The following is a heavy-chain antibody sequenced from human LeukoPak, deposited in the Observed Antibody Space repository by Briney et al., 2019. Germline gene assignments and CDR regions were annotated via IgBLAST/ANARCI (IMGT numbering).Heavy chain of an antibody. CDR2: ISAYNGNT. CDR3: ARDLAASYYDILTGYYTERYDN. CDR1: GYTFTSYG. D-gene: IGHD3-9*01. V-gene: IGHV1-18*01. J-gene: IGHJ4*02. Sequence: ASVKVSCKASGYTFTSYGISWVRQAPGQGLEWMGWISAYNGNTNYAQKLQGRVTMTTDTSTSTAYMELRSLRSDDTAVYYCARDLAASYYDILTGYYTERYDNWGQGTLVTVSS.